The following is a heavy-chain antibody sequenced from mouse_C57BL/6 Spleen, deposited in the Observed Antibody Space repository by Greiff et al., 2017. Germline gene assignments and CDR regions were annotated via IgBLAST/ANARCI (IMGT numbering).Heavy chain of an antibody. CDR2: IYPGSGST. V-gene: IGHV1-55*01. J-gene: IGHJ2*01. CDR3: AGYYDEWDGFDY. D-gene: IGHD2-4*01. CDR1: GYTFTSYW. Sequence: QVQLKQPGAELVKPGASVKMSCKASGYTFTSYWITWVKQRPGQGLEWIGDIYPGSGSTNYNEKFKSKATLTVDTSSSTAYMQLSSLTSEDSAVYYFAGYYDEWDGFDYWGQGTTLTVSS.